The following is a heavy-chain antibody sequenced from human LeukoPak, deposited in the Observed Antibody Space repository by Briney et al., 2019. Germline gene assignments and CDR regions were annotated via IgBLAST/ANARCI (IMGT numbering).Heavy chain of an antibody. Sequence: GGSLRLSCITSGFTFGDYAMSWFRQAPGKGLGWIGFIRSRAYGGTTEYAASVKGRFTISRDDSKSIAFLQMNSLKNEDIAVYYCPRGSYQFEYWGQGTLVTVSS. D-gene: IGHD1-26*01. CDR3: PRGSYQFEY. CDR2: IRSRAYGGTT. V-gene: IGHV3-49*03. J-gene: IGHJ4*02. CDR1: GFTFGDYA.